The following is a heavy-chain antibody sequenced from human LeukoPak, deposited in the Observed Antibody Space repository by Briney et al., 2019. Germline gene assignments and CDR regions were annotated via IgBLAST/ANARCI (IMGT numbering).Heavy chain of an antibody. Sequence: PGGSLRLSCAASGFTLSNYWMSWVRPAPGKGLEWVAHIKQDGSEKYYVDSVKGRFTISRDNAKNSLYLQMNSLRAEDTAVYYCAREATAAGHSGLFDYWGQGTLVTVSS. CDR3: AREATAAGHSGLFDY. CDR1: GFTLSNYW. J-gene: IGHJ4*02. D-gene: IGHD6-13*01. V-gene: IGHV3-7*01. CDR2: IKQDGSEK.